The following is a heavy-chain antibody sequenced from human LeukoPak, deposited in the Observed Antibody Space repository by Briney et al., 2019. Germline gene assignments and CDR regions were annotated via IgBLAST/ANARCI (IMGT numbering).Heavy chain of an antibody. CDR3: ARTRRSAAAAAFDFDV. V-gene: IGHV1-18*01. Sequence: ASEPVPRKASGYTFTSYGISWVRQAPGQGLEWMGWISGYNGNTNYAQKVQGRVTMTTDTSTSTAYMELRSLRSDDTAVYYCARTRRSAAAAAFDFDVWRPGTLVTVSS. J-gene: IGHJ4*02. D-gene: IGHD6-13*01. CDR2: ISGYNGNT. CDR1: GYTFTSYG.